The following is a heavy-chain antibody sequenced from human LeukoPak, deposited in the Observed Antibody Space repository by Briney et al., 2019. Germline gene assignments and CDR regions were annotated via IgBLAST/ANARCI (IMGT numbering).Heavy chain of an antibody. Sequence: GGSLRLSCAASGFTFSSYGMHWVRQAPGKGLDWVAGVYYDGNTQDYADSVKGRYTISRDNSKNTLYLQMNSLRAEDTAVYYCARSDCSSNSCYFVFDAWGQGTLVTVSS. CDR2: VYYDGNTQ. V-gene: IGHV3-33*01. CDR1: GFTFSSYG. CDR3: ARSDCSSNSCYFVFDA. D-gene: IGHD2-2*01. J-gene: IGHJ4*02.